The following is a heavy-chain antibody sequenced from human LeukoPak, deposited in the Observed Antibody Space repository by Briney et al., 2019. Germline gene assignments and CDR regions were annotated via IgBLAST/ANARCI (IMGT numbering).Heavy chain of an antibody. V-gene: IGHV4-34*01. CDR2: INHSGST. Sequence: SETLSLTCAVCGGSFSGYYWSWIRQPPGKGLEWIGEINHSGSTNYNPSLKSRVTISVDTSKNQFSLKLSSVTAADTAVYYCASHRVVVPAAMVDWGQGTLVTVSS. CDR1: GGSFSGYY. D-gene: IGHD2-2*01. J-gene: IGHJ4*02. CDR3: ASHRVVVPAAMVD.